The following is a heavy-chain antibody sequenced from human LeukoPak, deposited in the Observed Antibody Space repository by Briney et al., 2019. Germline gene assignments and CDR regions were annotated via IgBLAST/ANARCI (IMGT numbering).Heavy chain of an antibody. J-gene: IGHJ4*02. D-gene: IGHD3-3*01. CDR2: IRYDGSNK. CDR3: AKESERITIFGVVLGVDY. CDR1: GFTFSSYG. Sequence: GGSLRLSCAASGFTFSSYGMHWVRQAPGKGLEWVAFIRYDGSNKYYADSVKGRFTISRDNSKNTLYLQMNSLRAEDTAVYYCAKESERITIFGVVLGVDYWGQGTLVTVSS. V-gene: IGHV3-30*02.